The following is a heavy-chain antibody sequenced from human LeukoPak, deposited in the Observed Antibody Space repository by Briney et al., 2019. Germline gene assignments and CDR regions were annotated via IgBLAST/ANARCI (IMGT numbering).Heavy chain of an antibody. CDR1: GFTFTSYS. V-gene: IGHV3-48*01. D-gene: IGHD4-11*01. J-gene: IGHJ4*02. CDR3: AKASVEDYSNYLSKYSMYYFDY. Sequence: GGSLRLSCAASGFTFTSYSMNWVRQAPGKGLEWVSNISTSSGTIWYADSVKGRFTISRDNSKNTLYLQMNSLRAEDTAVYYCAKASVEDYSNYLSKYSMYYFDYWGQGTLVTVSS. CDR2: ISTSSGTI.